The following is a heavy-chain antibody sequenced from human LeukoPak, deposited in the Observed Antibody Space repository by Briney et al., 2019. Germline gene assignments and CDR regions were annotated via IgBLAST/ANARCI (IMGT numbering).Heavy chain of an antibody. CDR3: ASSSIDSGWFNRGHFDL. V-gene: IGHV3-20*04. CDR2: INWNGGST. CDR1: GFTFDDYG. Sequence: PGGSLRLSCAASGFTFDDYGMSWVRQAPGKGLEWVSGINWNGGSTGYADSVKGRFTISRDNAKNSLYLQMNSLRAEDTALYYCASSSIDSGWFNRGHFDLWGRGTLVTVSS. J-gene: IGHJ2*01. D-gene: IGHD6-13*01.